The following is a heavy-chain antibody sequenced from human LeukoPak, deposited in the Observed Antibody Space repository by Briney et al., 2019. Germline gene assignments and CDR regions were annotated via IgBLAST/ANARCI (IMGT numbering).Heavy chain of an antibody. CDR1: GDSISSYY. V-gene: IGHV4-59*01. Sequence: SSETLSLTCTVSGDSISSYYWSWIRQPPGKGLEWIGYIYYSGSTNYSPSLKSRVTISVDTSKNQFSLKLSSVTAADTAVYYCARDGGGRYYYGSGSYYPFDYWGQGTLVTVSS. J-gene: IGHJ4*02. CDR2: IYYSGST. CDR3: ARDGGGRYYYGSGSYYPFDY. D-gene: IGHD3-10*01.